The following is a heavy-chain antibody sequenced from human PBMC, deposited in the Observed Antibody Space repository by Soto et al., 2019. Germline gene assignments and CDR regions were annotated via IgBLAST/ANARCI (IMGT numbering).Heavy chain of an antibody. CDR3: AREVTMVRGVTAYWFDP. CDR1: GGSISSGGYS. D-gene: IGHD3-10*01. V-gene: IGHV4-61*08. J-gene: IGHJ5*02. CDR2: IYYSGST. Sequence: SETLSLTCAVSGGSISSGGYSWSWIRQPPGKGLEWIGYIYYSGSTNYNPSLKSRVTISVDTSKNQFSLKLSSVTAADTAVYYCAREVTMVRGVTAYWFDPWGQGTLVTVSS.